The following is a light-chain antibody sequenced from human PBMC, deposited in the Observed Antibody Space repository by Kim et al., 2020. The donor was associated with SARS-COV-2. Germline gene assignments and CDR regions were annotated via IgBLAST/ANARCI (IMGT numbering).Light chain of an antibody. CDR2: AVT. J-gene: IGLJ2*01. Sequence: GQSSTIACTGTSSNVVSYNFGSWSQQRPGKAPKLMIYAVTERPSGVSDRFSGSRSGSTASLTISGLQADDEADYYCCSYAGSSTWAFGGGTQLTVL. V-gene: IGLV2-23*02. CDR3: CSYAGSSTWA. CDR1: SSNVVSYNF.